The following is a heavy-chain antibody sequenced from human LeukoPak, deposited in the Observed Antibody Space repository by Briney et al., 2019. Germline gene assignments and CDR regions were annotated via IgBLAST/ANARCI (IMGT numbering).Heavy chain of an antibody. D-gene: IGHD1-26*01. V-gene: IGHV3-48*01. J-gene: IGHJ4*02. CDR1: GFTFSSYS. CDR3: AREAGALDY. Sequence: PGGSLRLSCAASGFTFSSYSMNWVRQAPGKGLEWVSYISSSSSTIYYADSVKGRFTISRDNAENSLYLQMNSLRVEDTAVYYCAREAGALDYWGQGTLVTVSS. CDR2: ISSSSSTI.